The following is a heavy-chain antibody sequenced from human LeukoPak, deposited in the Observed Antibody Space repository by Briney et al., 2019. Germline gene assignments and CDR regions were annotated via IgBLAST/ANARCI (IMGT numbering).Heavy chain of an antibody. D-gene: IGHD4-17*01. CDR3: ARDIPVTTSFYYYGMDV. Sequence: ASVTVSCKASGYTFTGYYMHWVRQAPGQGLEWMGWINPNSGGTNYAQKFQGRVTMTRDTSTSTAYMELSRLRSDVTAVYYCARDIPVTTSFYYYGMDVWGQGTTVTVSS. V-gene: IGHV1-2*02. CDR2: INPNSGGT. CDR1: GYTFTGYY. J-gene: IGHJ6*02.